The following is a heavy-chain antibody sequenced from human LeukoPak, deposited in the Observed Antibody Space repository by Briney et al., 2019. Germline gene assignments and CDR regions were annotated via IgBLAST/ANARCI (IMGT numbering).Heavy chain of an antibody. CDR3: AAGPVGHISRAFDL. J-gene: IGHJ4*02. CDR1: GDSLTNYY. CDR2: VFTTGFT. Sequence: PSETLSLTCSVSGDSLTNYYWSWIRQPAGKGLELIGRVFTTGFTTYDPSLKSRVSMSFDTSKNQFSLKLNSVTAADTAVYYCAAGPVGHISRAFDLWGQGHLVIVSS. V-gene: IGHV4-4*07.